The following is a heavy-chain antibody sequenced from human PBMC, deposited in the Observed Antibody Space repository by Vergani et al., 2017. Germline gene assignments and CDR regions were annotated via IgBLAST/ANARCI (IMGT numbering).Heavy chain of an antibody. Sequence: EVQLLESGGDLVQPGGSLRLSCAASGFTFNHYAMNWVRQAPGKGLEWVSGISGSGGSTYYAGSVKGRFTISRDNSKNTLYLQMNSLRAEDTAVYYCARESIAAGDAFDIWGQGTMVTVSS. J-gene: IGHJ3*02. D-gene: IGHD6-13*01. CDR3: ARESIAAGDAFDI. V-gene: IGHV3-23*01. CDR1: GFTFNHYA. CDR2: ISGSGGST.